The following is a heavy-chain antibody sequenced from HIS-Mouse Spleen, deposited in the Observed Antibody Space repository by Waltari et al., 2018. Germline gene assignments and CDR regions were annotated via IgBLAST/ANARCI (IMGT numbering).Heavy chain of an antibody. CDR2: ISYDGSNK. CDR1: WFTFSSYG. Sequence: QVQLVESGGGLVQSGRSRRFSCAVSWFTFSSYGMHWVRQAPGKGLEWVAVISYDGSNKYYADSVKGRFTISRDNSKNTLYLQMNSLRAEDTAVYYCAKDKHHAFDYWGQGTLVTVSS. J-gene: IGHJ4*02. V-gene: IGHV3-30*18. CDR3: AKDKHHAFDY.